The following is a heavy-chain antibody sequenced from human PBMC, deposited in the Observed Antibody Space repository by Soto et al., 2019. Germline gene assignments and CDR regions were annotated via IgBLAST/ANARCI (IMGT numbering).Heavy chain of an antibody. CDR2: INPQTGGT. CDR1: GYTFTGYY. V-gene: IGHV1-2*02. CDR3: ARERYQVISDGMDV. Sequence: GASVKVSCKASGYTFTGYYIHWVREAPGQGLEWKGWINPQTGGTSYAQKFQGRVTLSRDTSINTAYLELSWLRFDDAAVYFCARERYQVISDGMDVWGQGTTVTVSS. D-gene: IGHD2-2*01. J-gene: IGHJ6*02.